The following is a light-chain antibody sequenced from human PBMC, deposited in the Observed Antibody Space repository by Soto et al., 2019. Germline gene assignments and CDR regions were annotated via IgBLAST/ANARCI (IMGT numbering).Light chain of an antibody. CDR2: DVS. V-gene: IGLV2-11*01. J-gene: IGLJ1*01. CDR1: SSDVGGYNY. Sequence: QSALTQPRSVSGSPGQSVTISCTGASSDVGGYNYVSWYQQHPGKAPKLMIYDVSKRPSGLPDRFSGSKSGNTASLTISGLQAEDEADYYCCSYATKYTYVFGTGTKVTVL. CDR3: CSYATKYTYV.